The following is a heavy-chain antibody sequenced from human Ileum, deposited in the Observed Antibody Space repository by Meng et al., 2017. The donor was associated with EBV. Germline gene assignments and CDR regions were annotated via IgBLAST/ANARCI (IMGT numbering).Heavy chain of an antibody. V-gene: IGHV4-4*02. Sequence: VQLQAAGPGLVTPSATSSTTCAAGGGSISRGGWWSWVRQPPGKGLEWIGETYHSGSTNYSPSLKSRVTISLDKSKNQLSLKLNSVTAADTAVYYCASSDYYRSDYWGQGTLVTVSS. D-gene: IGHD3-22*01. CDR1: GGSISRGGW. J-gene: IGHJ4*02. CDR2: TYHSGST. CDR3: ASSDYYRSDY.